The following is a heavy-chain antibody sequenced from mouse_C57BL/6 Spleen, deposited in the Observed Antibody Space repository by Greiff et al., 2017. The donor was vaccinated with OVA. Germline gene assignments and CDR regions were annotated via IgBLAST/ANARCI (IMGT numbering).Heavy chain of an antibody. CDR2: IYPGDGDT. Sequence: VQLQQSGPELVKPGASVKISCKASGYAFSSSWMNWVKQRPGKGLEWIGRIYPGDGDTNYNGKFKGKATLTADKSSSTAYMQLSSLTSEDSAVYFCAHDGYYSFDYWGQGTTLTVSS. CDR3: AHDGYYSFDY. CDR1: GYAFSSSW. D-gene: IGHD2-3*01. V-gene: IGHV1-82*01. J-gene: IGHJ2*01.